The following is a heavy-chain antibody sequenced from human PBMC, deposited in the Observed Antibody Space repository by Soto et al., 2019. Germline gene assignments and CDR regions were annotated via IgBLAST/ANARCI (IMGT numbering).Heavy chain of an antibody. J-gene: IGHJ4*02. D-gene: IGHD1-26*01. Sequence: QITLKESGPTLVKPTQTLTLTCTFSGFLLSTSGVGVGWIRQPPGKALEWLALIYWNDDKRYSPSLKSRLTITKDTSKNQVVLTMTNMDPVDTATYYCAHSPFDIVGAPDFDYWGQGTLVTVSS. CDR1: GFLLSTSGVG. V-gene: IGHV2-5*01. CDR3: AHSPFDIVGAPDFDY. CDR2: IYWNDDK.